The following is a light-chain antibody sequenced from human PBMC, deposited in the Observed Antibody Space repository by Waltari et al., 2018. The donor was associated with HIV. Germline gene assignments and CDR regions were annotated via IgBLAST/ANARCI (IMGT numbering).Light chain of an antibody. CDR1: DSIINH. CDR2: DAT. V-gene: IGKV3-11*01. Sequence: EIVLTQSPATLSLSPGERATLSCRASDSIINHLAWYQVKPGQAPRLLIYDATNRATGVPTRFSGSGFGTDFTLSISSLEPEDFALYYCQQRGLWPRLSFGGGTKVEIK. CDR3: QQRGLWPRLS. J-gene: IGKJ4*01.